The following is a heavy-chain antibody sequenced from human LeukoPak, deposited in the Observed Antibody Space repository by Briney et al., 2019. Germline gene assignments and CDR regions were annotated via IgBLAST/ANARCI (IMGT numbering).Heavy chain of an antibody. CDR2: IYPGDSDT. CDR1: GYSFTSYW. Sequence: GESLKTSCKGSGYSFTSYWIGWVRQMPGKGLEWMGIIYPGDSDTRYSPSFQGQVTISADKSISTAYLQWSSLKASDTAMYYCARGLLWFGELFLPAFDIWGQGTMVTVSS. V-gene: IGHV5-51*01. D-gene: IGHD3-10*01. J-gene: IGHJ3*02. CDR3: ARGLLWFGELFLPAFDI.